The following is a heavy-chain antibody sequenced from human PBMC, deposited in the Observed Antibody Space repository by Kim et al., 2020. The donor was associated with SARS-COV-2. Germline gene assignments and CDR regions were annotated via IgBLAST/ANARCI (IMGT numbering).Heavy chain of an antibody. CDR1: GFTFSNYD. CDR2: HSGIDS. Sequence: GGSLRPSCTASGFTFSNYDMTWVRLAPGKGLEYVAHSGIDSYYADSMKGRFTISRDNSKSTLYLQMSSLRPEDTGIYFCARRDCSSGTCYGSGLDVWGQGTTVTVSS. J-gene: IGHJ6*02. V-gene: IGHV3-23*01. D-gene: IGHD2-15*01. CDR3: ARRDCSSGTCYGSGLDV.